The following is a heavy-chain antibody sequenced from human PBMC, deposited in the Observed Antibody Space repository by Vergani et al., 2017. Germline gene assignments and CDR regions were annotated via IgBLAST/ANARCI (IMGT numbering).Heavy chain of an antibody. Sequence: QVQLVESGGGVVQPGRSLRLSCAASGFTFSSYAMHWVREAPGKGLEWVAVISYDGSNKYYADSVKGRFTISRDNSKNMLFLQMNNLRNEDTAIYYCAKQYCVSGIYLFDYCGRETLVTVSS. CDR1: GFTFSSYA. V-gene: IGHV3-30-3*02. CDR3: AKQYCVSGIYLFDY. J-gene: IGHJ4*02. CDR2: ISYDGSNK. D-gene: IGHD2-21*01.